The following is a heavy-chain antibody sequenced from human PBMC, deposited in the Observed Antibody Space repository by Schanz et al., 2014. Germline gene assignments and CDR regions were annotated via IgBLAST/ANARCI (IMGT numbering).Heavy chain of an antibody. Sequence: QVQLQESGPGLVKPSGTLSLTCAVSGGFISSINWRSWVRQSPGTGLEWIGEINNSGSTNYNPSLKSRVTIPLDKSKSQFSLTLNAVTAADTAVYYCARDERDLPRSLFVFWGQGTLVTVSS. J-gene: IGHJ4*02. CDR3: ARDERDLPRSLFVF. D-gene: IGHD2-2*01. CDR2: INNSGST. CDR1: GGFISSINW. V-gene: IGHV4-4*02.